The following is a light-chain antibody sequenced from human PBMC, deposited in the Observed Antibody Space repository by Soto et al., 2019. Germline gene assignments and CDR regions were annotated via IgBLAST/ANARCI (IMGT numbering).Light chain of an antibody. J-gene: IGLJ3*02. CDR2: DVS. CDR3: NSYTSSSIWV. CDR1: SSDVGGYNY. V-gene: IGLV2-14*01. Sequence: QSALTQPASVSGSPGQSITISCTGTSSDVGGYNYVSWYQQHPGKAPKLMIYDVSKRPSGVSNRFSGSKSGNTASLTISGLQAEDEADYYCNSYTSSSIWVFGGGTQLTVL.